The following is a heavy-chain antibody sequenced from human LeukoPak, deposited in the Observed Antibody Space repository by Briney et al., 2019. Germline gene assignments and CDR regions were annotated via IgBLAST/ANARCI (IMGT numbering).Heavy chain of an antibody. Sequence: ASVKVSCKASGYTFTGYYMHWVRQAPGQGLERMGRINPNSGGTSYAQKFQGRVTMTRDTSISTAYMELSRLRSDDTAVYYCARVATVTTADYWGQGTLVTVSS. CDR1: GYTFTGYY. D-gene: IGHD4-17*01. CDR2: INPNSGGT. V-gene: IGHV1-2*06. J-gene: IGHJ4*02. CDR3: ARVATVTTADY.